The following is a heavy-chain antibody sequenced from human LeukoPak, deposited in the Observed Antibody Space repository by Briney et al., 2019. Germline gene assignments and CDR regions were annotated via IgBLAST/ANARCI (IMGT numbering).Heavy chain of an antibody. Sequence: GGSLRLSCAASGFTFSSYAMTWVRQAPGKGLEWVSAISGSGGSTYYADSVKGRFTISRDNSKNTLYLQMNSLRAEDTAVYYCAKVLHYGSGSYYNYYFDHWGQGTLVTVSS. CDR1: GFTFSSYA. D-gene: IGHD3-10*01. J-gene: IGHJ4*02. CDR2: ISGSGGST. CDR3: AKVLHYGSGSYYNYYFDH. V-gene: IGHV3-23*01.